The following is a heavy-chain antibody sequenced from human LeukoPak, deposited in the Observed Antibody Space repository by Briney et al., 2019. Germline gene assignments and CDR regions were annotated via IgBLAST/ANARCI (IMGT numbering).Heavy chain of an antibody. D-gene: IGHD4-17*01. CDR2: IYYSGST. Sequence: SETLSLTCTVSGGSISSYYWSWIRQPPGKGLEWIGYIYYSGSTNYNPSLKSRVTISVDTSKNQFSLKLSSVTAADTAVYYCARSQGYGDCEGAFDIWGQGTMVTVSS. CDR1: GGSISSYY. CDR3: ARSQGYGDCEGAFDI. J-gene: IGHJ3*02. V-gene: IGHV4-59*01.